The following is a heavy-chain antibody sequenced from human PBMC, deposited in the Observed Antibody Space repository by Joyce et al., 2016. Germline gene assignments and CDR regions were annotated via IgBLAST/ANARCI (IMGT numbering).Heavy chain of an antibody. J-gene: IGHJ4*02. D-gene: IGHD4-23*01. Sequence: QVQLVQSGAEVKNPGASVKVSCKASGFSFSGYYIHWVRQDPGQGLEWIGWINPDRGDTIYAKKFQGRVTMTRDTSISTVYLELGRLTSDDTALYYCAREYGGTFYFDYWGQVTLVTVSS. CDR3: AREYGGTFYFDY. V-gene: IGHV1-2*02. CDR1: GFSFSGYY. CDR2: INPDRGDT.